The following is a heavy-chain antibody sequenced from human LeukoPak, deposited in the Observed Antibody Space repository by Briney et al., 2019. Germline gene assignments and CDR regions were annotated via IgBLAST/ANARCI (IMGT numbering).Heavy chain of an antibody. J-gene: IGHJ6*02. V-gene: IGHV3-30*18. CDR2: ISYDGSNK. Sequence: GRPLRLSCAASGFTFSSYGMHWVRQAPGKGLEWVAVISYDGSNKYYADSVRGRFTISRDNSKNTLYLQMNSLRAEDTAVYNCAKDIYYYGSGSARFGDVWGQGTTVTVSS. D-gene: IGHD3-10*01. CDR1: GFTFSSYG. CDR3: AKDIYYYGSGSARFGDV.